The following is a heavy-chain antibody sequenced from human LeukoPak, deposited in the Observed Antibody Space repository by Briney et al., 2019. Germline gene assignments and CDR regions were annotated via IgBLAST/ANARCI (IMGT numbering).Heavy chain of an antibody. Sequence: SVKVSCKASGFTFTSSAVQWVRQARGQGLEWIGWIVVGSGNTNYAQKFQERVTINRDMSTSTAYMELSSLRSEDTAVYYCATDDVTTGTKTALGYWGQGALVTVSS. CDR3: ATDDVTTGTKTALGY. J-gene: IGHJ4*02. CDR2: IVVGSGNT. CDR1: GFTFTSSA. D-gene: IGHD1-1*01. V-gene: IGHV1-58*01.